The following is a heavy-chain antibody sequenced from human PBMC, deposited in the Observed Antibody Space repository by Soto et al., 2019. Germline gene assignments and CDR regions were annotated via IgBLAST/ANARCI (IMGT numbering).Heavy chain of an antibody. Sequence: QVQLQQWGAGLLKPSETLSLTCAVYGGSFSGYYWSWIRQPPGKGLEWIGEINHSGSTNYNPSLKSRVTISVDTSKNQFSLKLSSVTAADTAVYYCARAAVTPMGYFDYWGQGTLVTVSS. CDR1: GGSFSGYY. D-gene: IGHD4-17*01. J-gene: IGHJ4*02. V-gene: IGHV4-34*01. CDR2: INHSGST. CDR3: ARAAVTPMGYFDY.